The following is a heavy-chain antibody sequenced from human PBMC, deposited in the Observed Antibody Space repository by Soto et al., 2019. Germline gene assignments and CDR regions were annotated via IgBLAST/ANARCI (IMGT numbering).Heavy chain of an antibody. J-gene: IGHJ4*02. Sequence: GGSLRLSCAASGFTFSDYYMSWVRQAPGRGLEWISYSSSSGTFARYATSVKGRFSISRDNANNSLYLEMNSLRVEDTAVYYCARSGDNFNVLDYWGQGTPVTVSS. CDR3: ARSGDNFNVLDY. V-gene: IGHV3-11*06. CDR1: GFTFSDYY. D-gene: IGHD1-1*01. CDR2: SSSSGTFA.